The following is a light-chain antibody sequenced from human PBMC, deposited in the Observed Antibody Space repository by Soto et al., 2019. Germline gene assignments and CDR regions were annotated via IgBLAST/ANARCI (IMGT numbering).Light chain of an antibody. CDR1: SSDIGGYNY. CDR2: EVS. Sequence: QSVLTQPASVSGSLGQSITISCTGTSSDIGGYNYVSWYQQHPGKAPQLMIYEVSNRPSGVSNRFSGSKSGNTASLTISGLQAEDEADYYCSSYTSSSTLGVFGTATKLPS. CDR3: SSYTSSSTLGV. V-gene: IGLV2-14*03. J-gene: IGLJ1*01.